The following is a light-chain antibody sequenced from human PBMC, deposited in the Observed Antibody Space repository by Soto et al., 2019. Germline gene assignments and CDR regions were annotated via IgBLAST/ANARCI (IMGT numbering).Light chain of an antibody. J-gene: IGKJ5*01. CDR3: QQSYSTPIT. Sequence: IQLTQSPSFLSASVGDRVTLTCRASQVISSYLAWYQQKPGKAPKLLIYAASTLQSGVPSRFSGSGSGTEFTLTISSLQPEDFATYYCQQSYSTPITFGQGTRLEI. CDR2: AAS. CDR1: QVISSY. V-gene: IGKV1-9*01.